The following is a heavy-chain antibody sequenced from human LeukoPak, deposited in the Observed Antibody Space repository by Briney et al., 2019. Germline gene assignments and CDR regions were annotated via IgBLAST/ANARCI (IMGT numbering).Heavy chain of an antibody. Sequence: SQTLSLTCTVSGGSTSSGDYYWSWIRQPPGKGLEWIGYIYYSGSTYYNPSLKSRVTISVDTSKNQFSLKLSSVTAADTAVYYCARRTPSWAFDIWGQGTMVTVSS. CDR2: IYYSGST. V-gene: IGHV4-30-4*08. CDR1: GGSTSSGDYY. J-gene: IGHJ3*02. CDR3: ARRTPSWAFDI.